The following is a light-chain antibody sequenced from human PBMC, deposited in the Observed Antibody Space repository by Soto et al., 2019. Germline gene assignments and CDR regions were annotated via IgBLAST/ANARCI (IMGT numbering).Light chain of an antibody. Sequence: QAVVTQSPSASASLGASVTLTCTLSSGHSNYAIAWHQQQSEKGPRFLMKVNSDGNHIKGDGIPDRFSGSSSGAERYLTISSLQSEDEADYYCQTWAIGVGVFGGRTQLTVL. CDR3: QTWAIGVGV. J-gene: IGLJ2*01. CDR2: VNSDGNH. V-gene: IGLV4-69*01. CDR1: SGHSNYA.